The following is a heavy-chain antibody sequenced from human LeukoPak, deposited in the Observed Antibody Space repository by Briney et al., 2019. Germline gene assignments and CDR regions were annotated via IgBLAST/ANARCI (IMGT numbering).Heavy chain of an antibody. CDR2: IKQDGSEK. CDR1: GFTFSSYW. V-gene: IGHV3-7*01. CDR3: ARRYYYGSGSYYNVLGVFDY. D-gene: IGHD3-10*01. Sequence: GGSLRLSYAASGFTFSSYWMSWVRQAPGKGLEWVANIKQDGSEKYYVDSVKGRFTISRDNAKNSLYLQMNSLRAEDTAVYYCARRYYYGSGSYYNVLGVFDYWGQGTLVTVSS. J-gene: IGHJ4*02.